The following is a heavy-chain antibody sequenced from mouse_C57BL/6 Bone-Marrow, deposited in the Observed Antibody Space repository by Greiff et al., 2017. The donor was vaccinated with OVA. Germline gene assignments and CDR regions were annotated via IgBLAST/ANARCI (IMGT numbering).Heavy chain of an antibody. CDR1: GYTFTDYY. D-gene: IGHD3-1*01. Sequence: EVQLQQSGPELVKPGASVKISCKASGYTFTDYYMNWVKQSHGKSLEWIGDINPNNGGTSYNQKFKGKATLTVDKSSSTAYMELRSLTSEYSAVFYGAKGGGYAAYWGQGTLVTVSA. V-gene: IGHV1-26*01. J-gene: IGHJ3*01. CDR3: AKGGGYAAY. CDR2: INPNNGGT.